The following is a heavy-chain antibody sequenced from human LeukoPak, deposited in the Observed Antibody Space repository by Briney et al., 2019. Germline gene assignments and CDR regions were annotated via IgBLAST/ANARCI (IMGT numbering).Heavy chain of an antibody. CDR2: IYYSGST. D-gene: IGHD6-13*01. J-gene: IGHJ4*02. V-gene: IGHV4-39*07. CDR1: GGSISSSSYY. CDR3: ASSLTGYSSSWFPAY. Sequence: PSETLSLTCTVSGGSISSSSYYWGWIRQPPGKGLEWIGSIYYSGSTYNNPSLKSRVTISVDTSKNQFSLKLSSVTAADTAFYFCASSLTGYSSSWFPAYWGPGTLVTVSS.